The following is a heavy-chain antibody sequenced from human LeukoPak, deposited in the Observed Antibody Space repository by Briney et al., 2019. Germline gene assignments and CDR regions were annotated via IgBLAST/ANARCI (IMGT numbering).Heavy chain of an antibody. CDR2: IYYSGST. Sequence: SQTLSLTCTVSGGSISSGSYYWSWIRQPPGKGLEWIGYIYYSGSTNYNPSLKSRVTISVDTSKNQFSLKLSSVTAADTAVYYCARHPSYYYDSSGLGWYFDLWGRGTLVTVSS. D-gene: IGHD3-22*01. J-gene: IGHJ2*01. CDR3: ARHPSYYYDSSGLGWYFDL. V-gene: IGHV4-61*01. CDR1: GGSISSGSYY.